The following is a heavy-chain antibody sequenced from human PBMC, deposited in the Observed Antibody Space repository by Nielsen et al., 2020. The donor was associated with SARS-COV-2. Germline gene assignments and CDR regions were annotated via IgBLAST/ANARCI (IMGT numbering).Heavy chain of an antibody. CDR3: AKDRAGATYARFDL. CDR1: GFTFDNYA. CDR2: ISAGGGDST. D-gene: IGHD4/OR15-4a*01. Sequence: GESLKISCIASGFTFDNYAMSWVRHAPGKGLEWVSGISAGGGDSTYYADSVKGRFTISRDNAKNSLYLQMNSLRAEGTAVYYCAKDRAGATYARFDLWGQGTLVTVSS. J-gene: IGHJ4*02. V-gene: IGHV3-23*01.